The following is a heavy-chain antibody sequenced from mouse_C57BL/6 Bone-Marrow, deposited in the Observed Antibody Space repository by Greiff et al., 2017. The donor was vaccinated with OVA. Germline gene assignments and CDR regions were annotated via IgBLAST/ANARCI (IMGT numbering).Heavy chain of an antibody. CDR3: ARWGLRTGMDY. D-gene: IGHD2-4*01. CDR2: IYPGGGYT. J-gene: IGHJ4*01. V-gene: IGHV1-63*01. CDR1: GYTFTNYW. Sequence: VQLVESGAELVRPGTSVKMSCKASGYTFTNYWIGWAKQRPGHGLEWIGDIYPGGGYTNYNEKFKGKATLTADKSSSTAYMQFSSLTSEDSAIYYCARWGLRTGMDYWGQGTSVTVSS.